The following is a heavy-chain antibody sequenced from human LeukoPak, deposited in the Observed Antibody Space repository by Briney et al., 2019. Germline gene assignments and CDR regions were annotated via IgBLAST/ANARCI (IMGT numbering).Heavy chain of an antibody. V-gene: IGHV3-53*01. J-gene: IGHJ4*02. CDR2: MYTGGTT. CDR3: AKDEATSGGGLAS. D-gene: IGHD3-16*01. CDR1: GFSVSGTH. Sequence: GGSLRLSCAASGFSVSGTHMSWVRQAPGKGLEWVSAMYTGGTTYYVDSVQGRFTIYRDNSKNTLYLQMNSLRAEDTAVYYCAKDEATSGGGLASWGQGTLVSVSS.